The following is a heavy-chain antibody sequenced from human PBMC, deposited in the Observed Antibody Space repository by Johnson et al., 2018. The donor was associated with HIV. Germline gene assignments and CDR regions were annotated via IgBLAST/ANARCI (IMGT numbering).Heavy chain of an antibody. V-gene: IGHV3-7*05. CDR3: VRGGYYYDSTGAFDI. CDR1: GFTVSSNY. J-gene: IGHJ3*02. CDR2: INPDGSAR. D-gene: IGHD3-22*01. Sequence: VQLVESGGGLIQPGGSLRLSCAASGFTVSSNYMSWVRQTPGTGLEWVANINPDGSARYYVDSVQGRFTISRDNAKNSLFLQMNSLRADDTAVYYCVRGGYYYDSTGAFDIWGQGTMVTVSS.